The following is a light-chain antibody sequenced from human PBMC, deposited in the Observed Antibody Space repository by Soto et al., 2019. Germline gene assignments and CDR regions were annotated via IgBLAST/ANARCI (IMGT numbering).Light chain of an antibody. V-gene: IGLV2-14*01. J-gene: IGLJ3*02. Sequence: QSALTQPASVSGSPGQSITISCTGTSSDVGGYNYVSWYQQHPGKAPQLMIYEVSNRPSGVSNRFSGSKSGNTASLTISGRQAEDEADYYGSSYTTSSTHWVFGGGTKLTVL. CDR3: SSYTTSSTHWV. CDR1: SSDVGGYNY. CDR2: EVS.